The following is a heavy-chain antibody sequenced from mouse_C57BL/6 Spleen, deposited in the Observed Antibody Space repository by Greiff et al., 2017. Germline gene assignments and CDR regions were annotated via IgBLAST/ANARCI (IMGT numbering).Heavy chain of an antibody. J-gene: IGHJ3*01. Sequence: VKLQQPGAELVMPGASVKLSCKASGYTFTSYWMHWVKQRPGQGLEWIGEIDPSDSYTNYNQKFKGKSTLTVDKSSSTAYMQLSSLTSEDSAVYYCAKSGGDYDGFAYWGQGTLVTVSA. CDR2: IDPSDSYT. CDR1: GYTFTSYW. CDR3: AKSGGDYDGFAY. V-gene: IGHV1-69*01. D-gene: IGHD2-4*01.